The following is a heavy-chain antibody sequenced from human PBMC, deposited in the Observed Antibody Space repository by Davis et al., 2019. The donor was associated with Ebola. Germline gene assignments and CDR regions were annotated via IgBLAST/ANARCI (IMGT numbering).Heavy chain of an antibody. V-gene: IGHV3-48*03. CDR3: ARDRANIVVVPAALYYYYYGMDV. J-gene: IGHJ6*02. CDR1: GFTFSSYE. D-gene: IGHD2-2*01. Sequence: GESLKISCAASGFTFSSYEMNWVRQAPGKGLEWVSYISSSGSTIYYADSVKGRFTISRDNAKNSLYLQMNSLRAEDTAVYYCARDRANIVVVPAALYYYYYGMDVWGQGTTVTVSS. CDR2: ISSSGSTI.